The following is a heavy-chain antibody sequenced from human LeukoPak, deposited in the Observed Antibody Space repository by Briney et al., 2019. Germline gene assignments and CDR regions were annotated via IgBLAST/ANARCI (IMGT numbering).Heavy chain of an antibody. V-gene: IGHV3-21*01. J-gene: IGHJ4*02. CDR3: ARDSDSSGHYYMDYFDY. Sequence: GGSLRLSCAASGFIFTNYFMSWVRQAPGKGLEWVSSISSSSRDINYADSVKGRFTISRDNAWNSLYLQMNSLRAEDTAVYYCARDSDSSGHYYMDYFDYWGQGALVTVSS. CDR1: GFIFTNYF. CDR2: ISSSSRDI. D-gene: IGHD3-22*01.